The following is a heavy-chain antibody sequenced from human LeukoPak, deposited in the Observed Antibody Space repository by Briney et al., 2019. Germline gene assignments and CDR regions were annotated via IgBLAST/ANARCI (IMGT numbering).Heavy chain of an antibody. CDR1: GFTFSHYA. Sequence: GGSLRLSCAASGFTFSHYAMSWVRQAPGKGLEWVAFIRYDGSNKYYADSVKGRFTISRDNSKNTLYLQMNSLRAEDTAVYYCAKGGEEMATIPASWGRGPVVTVTS. D-gene: IGHD5-24*01. J-gene: IGHJ4*02. CDR2: IRYDGSNK. CDR3: AKGGEEMATIPAS. V-gene: IGHV3-30*02.